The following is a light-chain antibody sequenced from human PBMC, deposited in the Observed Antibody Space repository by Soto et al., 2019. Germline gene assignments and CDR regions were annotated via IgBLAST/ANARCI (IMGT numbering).Light chain of an antibody. J-gene: IGLJ1*01. V-gene: IGLV2-14*01. CDR2: DVS. CDR1: SSDVGGYNS. CDR3: SSYTSSSTLYV. Sequence: QSVLTQPASVSGSPGQSITISCTGTSSDVGGYNSVSWYQQYPGKAPKLMIHDVSNRPSGVSNRFSGSKSGNTASLTISGLQAEDEADYYCSSYTSSSTLYVFGTGTKVTVL.